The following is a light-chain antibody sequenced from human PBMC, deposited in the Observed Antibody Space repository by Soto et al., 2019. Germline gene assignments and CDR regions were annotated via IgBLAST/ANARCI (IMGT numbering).Light chain of an antibody. CDR3: QQSYSTPWT. V-gene: IGKV1-39*01. CDR1: QTITSY. J-gene: IGKJ1*01. Sequence: DIQMTQSPSSLSASVGDRITITCRASQTITSYLNWYQQKPGKAPKLLIYAASSLQSGVPSRFSGRGSGTDFTLTISRRQPEDFAAYYCQQSYSTPWTFGQGTKVEIK. CDR2: AAS.